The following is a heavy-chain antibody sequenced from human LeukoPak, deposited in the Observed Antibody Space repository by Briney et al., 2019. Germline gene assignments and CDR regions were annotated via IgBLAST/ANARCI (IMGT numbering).Heavy chain of an antibody. CDR3: ARDHCGGGSCNTYGMDV. Sequence: PSETLSLTCIVSDGSISNYYWSWIRQPPGKGLEWIGYIYYSGSTNYSPSLKSRVTILVDTSKNHFSLHLSSVTAADTAVYYCARDHCGGGSCNTYGMDVWGPGKTVTVSS. V-gene: IGHV4-59*01. D-gene: IGHD2-15*01. CDR1: DGSISNYY. CDR2: IYYSGST. J-gene: IGHJ6*02.